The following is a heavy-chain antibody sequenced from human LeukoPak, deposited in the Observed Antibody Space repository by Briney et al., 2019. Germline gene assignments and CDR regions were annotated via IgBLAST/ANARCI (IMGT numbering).Heavy chain of an antibody. V-gene: IGHV1-8*01. D-gene: IGHD3-22*01. CDR3: AIVRGKSHVSSGYYFGY. CDR1: GYTFTSYD. CDR2: MNPNSGNT. J-gene: IGHJ4*02. Sequence: ASVKVSCKASGYTFTSYDINWERQATGQGLEWRRWMNPNSGNTGYAQKFPGRDTMTRNTSISTANMELSSLRSEDTAGYYCAIVRGKSHVSSGYYFGYWVEGTMVSVSS.